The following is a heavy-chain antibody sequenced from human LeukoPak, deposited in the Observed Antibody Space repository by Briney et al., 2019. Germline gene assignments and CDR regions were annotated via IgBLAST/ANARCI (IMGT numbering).Heavy chain of an antibody. Sequence: SETLSLTCAVYGGSFSGYYWSWIRQPPGKGLEWIGEINHSGSTNYNPSLKSRVTISVDTSKNQFSLKLSSVTAADTAVYYCARSRTYYDILTGYFDRERFRLRGPTFDYWGQGTLVTVSS. CDR2: INHSGST. D-gene: IGHD3-9*01. V-gene: IGHV4-34*01. CDR3: ARSRTYYDILTGYFDRERFRLRGPTFDY. J-gene: IGHJ4*02. CDR1: GGSFSGYY.